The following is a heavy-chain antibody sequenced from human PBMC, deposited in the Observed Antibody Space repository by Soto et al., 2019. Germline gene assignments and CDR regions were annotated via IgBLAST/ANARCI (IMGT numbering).Heavy chain of an antibody. CDR1: GFTFSSYA. D-gene: IGHD3-3*01. V-gene: IGHV3-23*01. CDR3: AKDPDQPTIFGVVITPDY. J-gene: IGHJ4*02. CDR2: ISGSGGST. Sequence: VGSLRLSCAASGFTFSSYAMSWVRQAPGKGLEWVSAISGSGGSTYYADSVKGRSTISRDNSKNTLYLQMNSLRAEDTAVYYCAKDPDQPTIFGVVITPDYWGQGTLVTVS.